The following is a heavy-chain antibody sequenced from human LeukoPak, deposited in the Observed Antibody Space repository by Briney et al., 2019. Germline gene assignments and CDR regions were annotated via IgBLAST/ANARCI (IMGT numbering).Heavy chain of an antibody. CDR2: IHHSVGS. CDR3: ARNDFYDMDV. D-gene: IGHD2/OR15-2a*01. Sequence: SGTLSLTCAVSGDTISSTKWWSWVRQSPGKGLEWVGEIHHSVGSNYNPSLRSRATISLDKSNNQFSLSLRSATAADTAVYYCARNDFYDMDVWGKGTTVTVSS. V-gene: IGHV4-4*02. CDR1: GDTISSTKW. J-gene: IGHJ6*03.